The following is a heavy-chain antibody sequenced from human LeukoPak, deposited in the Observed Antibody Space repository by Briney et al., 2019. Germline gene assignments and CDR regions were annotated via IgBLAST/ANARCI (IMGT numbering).Heavy chain of an antibody. Sequence: PWETLSLTCAVYGGSFSGYYWSWIRQPPGKGLEWIGKINHSGSTNYNSSLKSRVTISVDTSKNQFSLKLSSVTAADTAVYYCARGTTYYDFWSGYADWFDPWGEGTLVTVSS. CDR3: ARGTTYYDFWSGYADWFDP. V-gene: IGHV4-34*01. J-gene: IGHJ5*02. CDR2: INHSGST. D-gene: IGHD3-3*01. CDR1: GGSFSGYY.